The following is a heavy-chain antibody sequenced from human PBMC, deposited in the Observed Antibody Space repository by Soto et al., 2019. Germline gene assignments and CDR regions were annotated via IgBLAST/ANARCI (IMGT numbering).Heavy chain of an antibody. J-gene: IGHJ6*02. CDR3: SRDNHYDFWSGTPPVYYYYGMDV. D-gene: IGHD3-3*01. CDR2: INHTGST. V-gene: IGHV4-34*01. CDR1: GASFSGYY. Sequence: SETLSLTCAVYGASFSGYYWSWIRQPPGKGLEWIGEINHTGSTNYNPSLKSRVTISVDTSKNQFSLKLSSVTAADTAVYYCSRDNHYDFWSGTPPVYYYYGMDVWGQGTTVTVSS.